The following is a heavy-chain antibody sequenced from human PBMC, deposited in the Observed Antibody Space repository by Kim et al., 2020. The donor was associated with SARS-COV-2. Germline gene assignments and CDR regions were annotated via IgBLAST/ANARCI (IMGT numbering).Heavy chain of an antibody. Sequence: GGSLRLSCAASGFTFSNAWMSWVLQAPGKGLEWVGRIKSKTDVGTTDYAAPVTGRFTISRDDSKNTLYLQMNSLKTEDTAVYYCTTLENTAAGTNYWGQGTLVTVSS. CDR1: GFTFSNAW. J-gene: IGHJ4*02. D-gene: IGHD6-13*01. CDR2: IKSKTDVGTT. V-gene: IGHV3-15*01. CDR3: TTLENTAAGTNY.